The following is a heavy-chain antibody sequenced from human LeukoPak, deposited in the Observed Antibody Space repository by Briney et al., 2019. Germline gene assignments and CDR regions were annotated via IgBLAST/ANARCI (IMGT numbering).Heavy chain of an antibody. V-gene: IGHV3-74*01. CDR2: INSDGSST. CDR3: ATYYYDSSGYYRN. D-gene: IGHD3-22*01. J-gene: IGHJ4*02. CDR1: GFTFSSYW. Sequence: PGGSLRLSCAASGFTFSSYWMHWVRQAPGKGLVWVSRINSDGSSTSYADSVKGRFTISRDNAKSTLYLQMNSLRAEDTAVYYCATYYYDSSGYYRNWGQGTLVTVSS.